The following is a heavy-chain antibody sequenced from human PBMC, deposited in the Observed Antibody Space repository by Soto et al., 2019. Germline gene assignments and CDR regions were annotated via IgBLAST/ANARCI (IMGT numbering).Heavy chain of an antibody. CDR3: VKDPLRYDSRPGGASHI. Sequence: QVQLVESGGGVVQPGRSLRLSCAASGFTFSSYGMHWVRQAPGKGLEWVAVISYDGSNKYYADSVKGRFTISRDKSKNTVFLQMNSLKAEDTALYYCVKDPLRYDSRPGGASHIWGQGTMVTVSS. V-gene: IGHV3-30*18. D-gene: IGHD3-22*01. J-gene: IGHJ3*02. CDR1: GFTFSSYG. CDR2: ISYDGSNK.